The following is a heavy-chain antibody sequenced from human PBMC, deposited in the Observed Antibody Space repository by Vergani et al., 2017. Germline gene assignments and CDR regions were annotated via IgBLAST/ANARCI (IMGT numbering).Heavy chain of an antibody. J-gene: IGHJ4*02. V-gene: IGHV1-18*01. Sequence: QVQLVQSGAEVKKPGASVKVSCKASGYTFTSYGISWVRQAPGQGLEWMGWISPFNGNTNYAHKFQGRLTLTTDAGTKTAYLQLRALTSDDTAVYYCSRGHGEGDEWGQGTLVTISS. CDR2: ISPFNGNT. CDR1: GYTFTSYG. D-gene: IGHD4-17*01. CDR3: SRGHGEGDE.